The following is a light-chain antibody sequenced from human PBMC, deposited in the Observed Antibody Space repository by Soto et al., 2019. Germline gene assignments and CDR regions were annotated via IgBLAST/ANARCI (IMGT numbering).Light chain of an antibody. CDR3: MQSTHWPLS. Sequence: QSPLSLAVTLGQSASISCRSSQGLEHTDGNTFLNWYHQRPGQSPRRLIYKVSNRDAGVPDRFTGSGSGTLFTLKISRVQVEDVGVYFCMQSTHWPLSFGGGTRLEIQ. J-gene: IGKJ4*01. CDR1: QGLEHTDGNTF. CDR2: KVS. V-gene: IGKV2-30*02.